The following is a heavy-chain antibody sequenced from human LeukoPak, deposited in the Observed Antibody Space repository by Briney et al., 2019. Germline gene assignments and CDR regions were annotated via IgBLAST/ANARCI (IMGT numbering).Heavy chain of an antibody. CDR3: ARESSSGPFDY. CDR1: GFTFSDYR. V-gene: IGHV3-21*01. D-gene: IGHD2-8*02. J-gene: IGHJ4*02. Sequence: GGSLRLSCAASGFTFSDYRMNWVRQAPGRGLEWVSYISSSSSHIYYVDSVKGRFTLSRDNAKNSLYLQMSGLRAEDTAVYYCARESSSGPFDYWGQGTLVTVSS. CDR2: ISSSSSHI.